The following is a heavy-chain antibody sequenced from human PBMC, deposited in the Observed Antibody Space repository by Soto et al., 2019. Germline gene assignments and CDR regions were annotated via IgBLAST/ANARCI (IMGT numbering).Heavy chain of an antibody. D-gene: IGHD5-18*01. CDR2: IKSKTDGGTT. J-gene: IGHJ3*02. CDR1: GFTFSNAW. CDR3: TTVPVDTAMVRMIPLDDFDI. Sequence: EVQLVESGGGLVKPGGSLRLSCAASGFTFSNAWMSWVRQAPGKGLEWVGRIKSKTDGGTTDYAAPVKGRFTISRDDSKNTLYLQMNSLKTEDTAVYYCTTVPVDTAMVRMIPLDDFDIWGQGTMVTVSS. V-gene: IGHV3-15*01.